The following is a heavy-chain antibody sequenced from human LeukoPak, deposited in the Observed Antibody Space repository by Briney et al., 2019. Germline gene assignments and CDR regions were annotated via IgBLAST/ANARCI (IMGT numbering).Heavy chain of an antibody. J-gene: IGHJ4*02. D-gene: IGHD3-22*01. CDR2: ISSSSYI. V-gene: IGHV3-21*01. Sequence: GGSLRLSCAASGFTFSSYSMNWVRQAPGKGLEWVSSISSSSYIYYADSVKGRFTISRDNAKNSLYLQMNSLRAGDTAVYYCARDQGYYDSSGPIDYWGQGTLVTVSS. CDR1: GFTFSSYS. CDR3: ARDQGYYDSSGPIDY.